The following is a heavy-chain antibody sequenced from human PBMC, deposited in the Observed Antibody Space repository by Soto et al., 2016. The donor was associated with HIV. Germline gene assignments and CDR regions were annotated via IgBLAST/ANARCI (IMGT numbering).Heavy chain of an antibody. CDR3: AKXSAAYVNRYFDY. V-gene: IGHV3-43*02. J-gene: IGHJ4*02. D-gene: IGHD3-10*02. Sequence: EVQLVESGGGVVQPGGSLRLSCAASGFTFDDYAMHWVRQAPGKGLEWVSLISGDGGNPYYADSVKGRFTISRDNSKNSLYLQMNSLRTEDTALYYCAKXSAAYVNRYFDYVGQGTLVTVSS. CDR1: GFTFDDYA. CDR2: ISGDGGNP.